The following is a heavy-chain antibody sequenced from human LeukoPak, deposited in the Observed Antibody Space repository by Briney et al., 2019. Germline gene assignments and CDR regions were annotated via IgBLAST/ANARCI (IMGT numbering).Heavy chain of an antibody. V-gene: IGHV3-7*01. CDR2: IKQDGSEK. CDR3: ARGGDALSGSYYAIDY. Sequence: GGSLRLSCAASGFTFSSYWMSWVRQAPGKGLEWVANIKQDGSEKYYVDSVKGRFTISRDNAKNSLYLQMNSLRAEDTAVYYCARGGDALSGSYYAIDYWGQGTLVTVSS. J-gene: IGHJ4*02. D-gene: IGHD1-26*01. CDR1: GFTFSSYW.